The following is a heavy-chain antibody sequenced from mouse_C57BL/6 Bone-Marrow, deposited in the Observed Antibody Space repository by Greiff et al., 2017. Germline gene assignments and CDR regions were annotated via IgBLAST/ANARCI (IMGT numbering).Heavy chain of an antibody. J-gene: IGHJ1*03. Sequence: VKLQESGAELARPGASVKMSCKASGYTFTSYGISWVKQRTGQGLEWIGEIYPSSGNTYYNEKFKGKATLTADKSSSTAYMELRSLTSEDSAVYFCADGSSHRSFDVWGTGTTVTVSS. V-gene: IGHV1-81*01. CDR2: IYPSSGNT. D-gene: IGHD1-1*01. CDR3: ADGSSHRSFDV. CDR1: GYTFTSYG.